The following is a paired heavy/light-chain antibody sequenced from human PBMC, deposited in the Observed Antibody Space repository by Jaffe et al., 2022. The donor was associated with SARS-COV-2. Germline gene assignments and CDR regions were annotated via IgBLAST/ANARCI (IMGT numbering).Heavy chain of an antibody. Sequence: QVQLVQSGGEVKKPGASVKVSCKTSGYTFSSYGISWVRQAPGLGLEWMGWISGYNGKTNYVQKLQGRVTMTTDTSTTTAYMELRSLRSDDTAIYYCARVAGANEHGWFDPWGQGTLVTVSS. CDR3: ARVAGANEHGWFDP. D-gene: IGHD2-8*01. V-gene: IGHV1-18*01. CDR1: GYTFSSYG. J-gene: IGHJ5*02. CDR2: ISGYNGKT.
Light chain of an antibody. Sequence: DIVMTQSPDSLAVSLGERATINCKSSQSVLYSSNKKNYLGWYQQKPGQPPKLLIHWASTREPGVPDRFSGSGSGTDFTLTISTLQAEDVAVYYCHQYYSTPPTFGQGTKVEIK. J-gene: IGKJ1*01. CDR2: WAS. CDR3: HQYYSTPPT. CDR1: QSVLYSSNKKNY. V-gene: IGKV4-1*01.